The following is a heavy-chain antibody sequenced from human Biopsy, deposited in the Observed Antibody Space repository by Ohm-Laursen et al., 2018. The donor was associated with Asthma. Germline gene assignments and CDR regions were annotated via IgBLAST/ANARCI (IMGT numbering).Heavy chain of an antibody. D-gene: IGHD4-17*01. J-gene: IGHJ6*01. CDR1: GGYIDSHDWS. V-gene: IGHV4-30-4*01. CDR2: AHFSGST. Sequence: PSETLSLTCTVSGGYIDSHDWSWCWIRQSPGKGLQWLGYAHFSGSTHYNPSLDRRIRMSVDTSKSQVSLSLTSASAADTAVYFCARVRRYGDIFFGMDVWGQGTTVTVSS. CDR3: ARVRRYGDIFFGMDV.